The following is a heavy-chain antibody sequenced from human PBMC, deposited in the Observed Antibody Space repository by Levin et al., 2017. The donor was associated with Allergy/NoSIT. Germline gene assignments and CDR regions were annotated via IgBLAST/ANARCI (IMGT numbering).Heavy chain of an antibody. CDR2: IIPIFGTA. V-gene: IGHV1-69*01. CDR1: GGTFSSYA. J-gene: IGHJ6*02. D-gene: IGHD3-3*01. Sequence: KISCKASGGTFSSYAISWVRQAPGQGLEWMGGIIPIFGTANYAQKFQGRVTITADESTSTAYMELSSLRSEDTAVYYCARARAYDDFWSGYYKKEYYYYGMDVWGQGTTVTVSS. CDR3: ARARAYDDFWSGYYKKEYYYYGMDV.